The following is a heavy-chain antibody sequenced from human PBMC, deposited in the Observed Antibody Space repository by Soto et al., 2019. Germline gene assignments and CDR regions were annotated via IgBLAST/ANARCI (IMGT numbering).Heavy chain of an antibody. V-gene: IGHV3-53*04. CDR3: ARVRSMRRYSRAAFDI. J-gene: IGHJ3*02. CDR2: IYSGGST. CDR1: GFTVSSNY. D-gene: IGHD6-13*01. Sequence: GGSLRLSCAASGFTVSSNYMSWVRQAPGKGLEWVSVIYSGGSTYYADSVKGRFTISRHNSKNTLYLQMNSLRAEDTAVYYCARVRSMRRYSRAAFDIWGQGTMVTVSS.